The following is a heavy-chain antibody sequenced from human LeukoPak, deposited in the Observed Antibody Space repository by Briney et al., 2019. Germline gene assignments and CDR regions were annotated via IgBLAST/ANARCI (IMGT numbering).Heavy chain of an antibody. D-gene: IGHD5-12*01. Sequence: QTGGSLRLSCTASGFTFSSYAMSWVRQAPGKGLEWVSGVSGSGGSTYYADSVKGRFTISRDSSKSTLYLQMNSLRAEDTAVYYSAKDALATPTRYFQHWGQGTLVTVSS. CDR3: AKDALATPTRYFQH. J-gene: IGHJ1*01. CDR2: VSGSGGST. V-gene: IGHV3-23*01. CDR1: GFTFSSYA.